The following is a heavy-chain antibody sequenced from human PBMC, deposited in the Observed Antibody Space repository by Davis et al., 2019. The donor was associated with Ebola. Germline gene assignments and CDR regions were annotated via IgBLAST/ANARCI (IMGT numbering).Heavy chain of an antibody. CDR2: ISWDGGST. CDR3: ARDGGSSWGGLVY. V-gene: IGHV3-43*01. Sequence: GGSLRLSCAASGFTFDDYTMHWVRQAPGKGLEWVSLISWDGGSTYYADSVKGRFTISRDNAKNTLYLQMNSLRAEDTAVYYCARDGGSSWGGLVYWGQGTLVTVSS. D-gene: IGHD6-13*01. J-gene: IGHJ4*02. CDR1: GFTFDDYT.